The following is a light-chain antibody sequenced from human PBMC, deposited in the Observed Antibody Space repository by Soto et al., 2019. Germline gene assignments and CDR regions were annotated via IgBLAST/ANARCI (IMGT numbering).Light chain of an antibody. Sequence: QAASVSGSPGQSITISCTGTSSDVGGYNLVSWYQQHPGKAPKVLIYEVTKRPSGVSNRFSGSKSGNTASLTISGLQAEDEADYYCCSYASSSTFVFGGGTKLTVL. CDR2: EVT. J-gene: IGLJ2*01. V-gene: IGLV2-23*02. CDR3: CSYASSSTFV. CDR1: SSDVGGYNL.